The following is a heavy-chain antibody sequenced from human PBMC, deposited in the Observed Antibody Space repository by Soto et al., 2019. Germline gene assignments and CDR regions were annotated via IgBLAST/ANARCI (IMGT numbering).Heavy chain of an antibody. V-gene: IGHV4-59*01. Sequence: SETLSLTCTVSGGYISSYYWSWIRQPPGKGLEWIGYIYYSGSTNYNPSLKSRVTISVDTSKNQFSLKLSSVTAADTAVYYCARLGGGGSGYFDYWGQGTLVTVS. CDR2: IYYSGST. J-gene: IGHJ4*02. CDR1: GGYISSYY. CDR3: ARLGGGGSGYFDY. D-gene: IGHD3-22*01.